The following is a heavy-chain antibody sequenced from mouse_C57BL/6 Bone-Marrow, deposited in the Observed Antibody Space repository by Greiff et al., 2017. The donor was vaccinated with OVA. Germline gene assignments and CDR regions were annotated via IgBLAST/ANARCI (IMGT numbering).Heavy chain of an antibody. V-gene: IGHV1-69*01. J-gene: IGHJ1*03. CDR3: ARKGYYYLWYFDG. Sequence: VQLQQPGAELVMPGASVELSCKASGYTFTSYWMHWVKQRPGQGLEWIGEIDPSDSYTNYNQKFKGKSPLTVDKSSSTAYMQLSSLTSEDSAVYYCARKGYYYLWYFDGWGTGTTVTVSS. CDR2: IDPSDSYT. CDR1: GYTFTSYW. D-gene: IGHD1-1*01.